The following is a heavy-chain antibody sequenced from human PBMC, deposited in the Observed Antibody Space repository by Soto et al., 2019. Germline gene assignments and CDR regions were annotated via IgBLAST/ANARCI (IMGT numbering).Heavy chain of an antibody. Sequence: EVQLLESGGGLVQPGGSLRLSCAASGFTFSSYAMSWVRQAPGKGLEWVSGISGSGGSTYYAESVKGRFTISRDNSKNTLYLQMNSLRAEDTAVYYCAKDSTAYSSSYDFDYWGQGTLVTVSS. J-gene: IGHJ4*02. CDR1: GFTFSSYA. CDR3: AKDSTAYSSSYDFDY. D-gene: IGHD6-6*01. V-gene: IGHV3-23*01. CDR2: ISGSGGST.